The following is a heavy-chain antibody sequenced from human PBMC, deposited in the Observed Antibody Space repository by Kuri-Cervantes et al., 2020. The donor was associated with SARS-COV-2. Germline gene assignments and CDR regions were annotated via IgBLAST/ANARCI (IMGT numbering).Heavy chain of an antibody. CDR2: IDWDDDK. J-gene: IGHJ6*03. Sequence: SGPTLVKPTQTLTLTCTFSGFSLNTSGMCVSWIRQPPGKALEWLARIDWDDDKYYNTSLKTRLTISKDTSKNQVVLTMTNMDPVDTATYYCAHSTNYYYYMDVWGKGTTVTVSS. CDR3: AHSTNYYYYMDV. CDR1: GFSLNTSGMC. V-gene: IGHV2-70*12. D-gene: IGHD2-2*01.